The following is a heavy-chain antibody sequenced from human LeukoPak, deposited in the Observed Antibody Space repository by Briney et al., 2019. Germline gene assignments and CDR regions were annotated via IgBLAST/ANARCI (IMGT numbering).Heavy chain of an antibody. CDR3: VKDVGVSYAFDY. D-gene: IGHD1-26*01. V-gene: IGHV3-64D*09. CDR1: GFTFSRYA. CDR2: INDNGGRT. Sequence: GGSLRLSCSASGFTFSRYATHWVRQAPGEGLEYVSGINDNGGRTHYGDSVKGRFSISRDNSKNTLHLQMSTLRAEDTALYYCVKDVGVSYAFDYWGQGILVTVAS. J-gene: IGHJ4*02.